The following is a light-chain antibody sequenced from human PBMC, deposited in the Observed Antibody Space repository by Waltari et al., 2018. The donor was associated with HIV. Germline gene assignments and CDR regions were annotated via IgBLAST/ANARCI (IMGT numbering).Light chain of an antibody. V-gene: IGLV1-47*01. CDR2: RND. CDR3: ASWDDNLRHWV. J-gene: IGLJ3*02. Sequence: QPKLTQAPSASKTPGQRLTMSCSGSKSNIGNNFIYLYQQIPGAAPRLVMARNDQRPAGVPDRFSGTKSGTSAFLAITNLRVDDEATYVWASWDDNLRHWVFGGGTKLTVL. CDR1: KSNIGNNF.